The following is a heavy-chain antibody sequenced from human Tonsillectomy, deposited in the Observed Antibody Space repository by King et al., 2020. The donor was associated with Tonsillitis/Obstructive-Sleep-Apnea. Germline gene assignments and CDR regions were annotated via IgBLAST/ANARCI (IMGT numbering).Heavy chain of an antibody. D-gene: IGHD2-2*01. CDR1: GYTLTELS. Sequence: QLVQSGAEVKKNGASVKVSCQVSGYTLTELSLHWVRQAPGKGLEWMGGFDPEDDETIYAQKFQGRVTLTEDTSTYTYYLELSSLRSEDTAVYYCATGYCRSSTCYWNAFDSWGQGTMVTVSS. J-gene: IGHJ3*02. V-gene: IGHV1-24*01. CDR3: ATGYCRSSTCYWNAFDS. CDR2: FDPEDDET.